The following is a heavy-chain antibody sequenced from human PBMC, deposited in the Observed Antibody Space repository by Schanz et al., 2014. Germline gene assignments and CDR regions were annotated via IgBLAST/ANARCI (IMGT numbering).Heavy chain of an antibody. CDR2: VTTGGGA. CDR3: ARQPGRITVSGVVSNWFDP. D-gene: IGHD3-3*01. V-gene: IGHV3-23*04. CDR1: ELTLSTHA. J-gene: IGHJ5*02. Sequence: VQLVESGGTLVQPGGSLRLSCAGSELTLSTHAMTWVRQAPGKGLEWVSTVTTGGGAFYADSVKGRFTVSRDNSMNTVYLQMNSLRSDDAAVYYCARQPGRITVSGVVSNWFDPWGQGTLVTVSS.